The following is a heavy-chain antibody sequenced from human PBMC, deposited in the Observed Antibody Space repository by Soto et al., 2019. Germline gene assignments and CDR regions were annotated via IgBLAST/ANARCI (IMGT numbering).Heavy chain of an antibody. CDR2: IYYSGST. Sequence: SETLSLTCTVSGGSISSYYWSWIRQPPGKGLEWIGYIYYSGSTNYNPSLKSRVTISVDTSMNQFSLKLSSVTAADTAVYYCARHAVAADSGDYAAFDVWGQGTMVTVSS. J-gene: IGHJ3*01. D-gene: IGHD4-17*01. V-gene: IGHV4-59*01. CDR3: ARHAVAADSGDYAAFDV. CDR1: GGSISSYY.